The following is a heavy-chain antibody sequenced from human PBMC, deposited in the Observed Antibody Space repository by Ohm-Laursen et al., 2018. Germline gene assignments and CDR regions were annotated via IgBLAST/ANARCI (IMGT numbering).Heavy chain of an antibody. V-gene: IGHV3-23*01. J-gene: IGHJ4*02. D-gene: IGHD1-26*01. CDR1: GFTFSSYA. CDR2: LSGSGTST. Sequence: SLRLSCAAPGFTFSSYAMNWVRQPPGKGLEWVSALSGSGTSTYYADSVKGRFTISRDNSKDTLFLHMYSLRAEDTAVYYCAKDSWEDEFIDYWGQGTLVTVSS. CDR3: AKDSWEDEFIDY.